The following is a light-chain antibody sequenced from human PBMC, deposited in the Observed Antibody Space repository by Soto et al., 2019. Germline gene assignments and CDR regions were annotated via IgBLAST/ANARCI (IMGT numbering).Light chain of an antibody. CDR1: SSDVGGYNY. V-gene: IGLV2-14*01. CDR3: SSYTSSSTLVV. J-gene: IGLJ2*01. CDR2: DVN. Sequence: QSVLTQPASVSGSPGQSITISCTGTSSDVGGYNYVSWYQQDPGKAPKLMIYDVNNRPSGVSNRFSGSKSGNTASLTISGLKAEDEAYYYCSSYTSSSTLVVFGGGTKLTVL.